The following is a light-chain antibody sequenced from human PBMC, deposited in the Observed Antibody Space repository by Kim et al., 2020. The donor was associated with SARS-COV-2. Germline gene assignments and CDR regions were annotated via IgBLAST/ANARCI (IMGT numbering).Light chain of an antibody. V-gene: IGLV1-44*01. CDR3: ATWDDRLNTPV. Sequence: GQRIPISCSGSNSNIGGNLVSWYRQLPGTAPKVVLYGYNKRPPGVPDRISGSTSGTAASLAISGLRSEDDGDYYCATWDDRLNTPVFGGGTQLTVL. CDR2: GYN. J-gene: IGLJ3*02. CDR1: NSNIGGNL.